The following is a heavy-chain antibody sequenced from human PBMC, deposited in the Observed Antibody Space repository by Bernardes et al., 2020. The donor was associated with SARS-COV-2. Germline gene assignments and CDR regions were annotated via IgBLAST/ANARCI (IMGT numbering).Heavy chain of an antibody. V-gene: IGHV3-74*01. J-gene: IGHJ5*02. CDR3: TRGPVSGTPMTQVDRRFAP. CDR2: IDSDGSST. CDR1: GFSFSNYW. Sequence: GGSLRLSCEASGFSFSNYWMHWVRQTPGKGLVWVSRIDSDGSSTTYTDSVKGRFTVSRDNAKNTLYLQMNSLRAEDTAIYYCTRGPVSGTPMTQVDRRFAPWGPGALVTLSS. D-gene: IGHD1-1*01.